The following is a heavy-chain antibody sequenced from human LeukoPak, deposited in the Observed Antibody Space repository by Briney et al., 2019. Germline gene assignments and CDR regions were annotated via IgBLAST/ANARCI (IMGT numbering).Heavy chain of an antibody. CDR1: GFTFSSYA. J-gene: IGHJ4*02. D-gene: IGHD5-12*01. V-gene: IGHV3-23*01. Sequence: GGSLRLSCAASGFTFSSYAMNWVRQAPGKGLEWVSTISGIGGGTFYADSVKGRFTISRDNSKNTLYLQMNSLGAEDTAVYYCARMPTAGYDSYFDYWGQGTLVTVSS. CDR3: ARMPTAGYDSYFDY. CDR2: ISGIGGGT.